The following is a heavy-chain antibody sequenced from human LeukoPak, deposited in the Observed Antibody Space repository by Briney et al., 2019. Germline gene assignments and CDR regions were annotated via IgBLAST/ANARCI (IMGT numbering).Heavy chain of an antibody. Sequence: GGSLRLSCAASGFIFSNYAMSWVRQAPGKGLEWDSGISASGGNPYYADSVKGRFTISRDNSENTLNLQMNSLRAEDTAVYYCAKARAGDITAAFNYWGQGTLVTVSS. CDR2: ISASGGNP. D-gene: IGHD6-13*01. CDR3: AKARAGDITAAFNY. V-gene: IGHV3-23*01. J-gene: IGHJ4*02. CDR1: GFIFSNYA.